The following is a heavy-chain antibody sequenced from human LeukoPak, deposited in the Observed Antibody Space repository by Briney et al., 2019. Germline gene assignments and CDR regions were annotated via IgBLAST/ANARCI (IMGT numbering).Heavy chain of an antibody. J-gene: IGHJ4*02. CDR3: AKDQKRSYDFWSGYYTSPYFDY. V-gene: IGHV3-23*01. D-gene: IGHD3-3*01. CDR1: GFTFSSYA. CDR2: ISGSGGST. Sequence: HPGGSLRLSCAASGFTFSSYAMSWVRQAPGKGLEWVSAISGSGGSTYYADSVKGRFTISRDNSKNTLYLQMNSLRAEDTAVYYCAKDQKRSYDFWSGYYTSPYFDYWGQGTLVTVSS.